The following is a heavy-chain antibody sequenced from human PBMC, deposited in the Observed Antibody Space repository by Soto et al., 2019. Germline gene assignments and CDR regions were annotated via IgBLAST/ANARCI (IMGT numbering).Heavy chain of an antibody. J-gene: IGHJ4*02. D-gene: IGHD3-22*01. CDR3: AKDRGGYYLISNFDY. CDR2: ISGSGGST. V-gene: IGHV3-23*01. CDR1: GFTFSSYA. Sequence: GGSLRLSCAASGFTFSSYAMSWVCQATGKGLEWVSAISGSGGSTYYADSVKGRFTISRDNSKNTLYLQMNSLRAEDTAVYYCAKDRGGYYLISNFDYWGQGTLVTVSS.